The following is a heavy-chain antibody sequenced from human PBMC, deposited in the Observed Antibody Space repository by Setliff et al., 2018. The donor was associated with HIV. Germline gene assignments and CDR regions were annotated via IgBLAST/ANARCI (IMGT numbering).Heavy chain of an antibody. CDR1: GGSFSSYY. V-gene: IGHV3-21*01. D-gene: IGHD3-10*01. CDR2: ISSTGTYI. CDR3: ARPTNIDTLYYGSQSFYMYYYGMDV. Sequence: ETLSLTCAVYGGSFSSYYWIWIRQSPGKGLEWVSSISSTGTYIYYADSMKGRFTISRDNAKNSLYLQMNSLRAEDTAVYFCARPTNIDTLYYGSQSFYMYYYGMDVWGQGTTVTVSS. J-gene: IGHJ6*02.